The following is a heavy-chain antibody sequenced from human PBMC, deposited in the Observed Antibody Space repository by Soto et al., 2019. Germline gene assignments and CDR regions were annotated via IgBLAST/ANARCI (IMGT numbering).Heavy chain of an antibody. CDR2: ISYDGSNK. Sequence: QVQLVESGGGVVQPGRSLRLSCAASGFTFSSYGMHWVRQAPGKGLEWVAVISYDGSNKYYADSVKGRFTISRDNSKNTLYLQMNSLRAEDTAVYYCAKDGYSSSWTRGYFQHWGQGTLGTVSS. V-gene: IGHV3-30*18. CDR1: GFTFSSYG. J-gene: IGHJ1*01. D-gene: IGHD6-13*01. CDR3: AKDGYSSSWTRGYFQH.